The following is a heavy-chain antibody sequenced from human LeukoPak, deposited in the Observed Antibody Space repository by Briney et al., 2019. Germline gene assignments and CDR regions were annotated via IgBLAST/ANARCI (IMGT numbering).Heavy chain of an antibody. Sequence: GGSLRLSCAASGFTFSSYSMNWVRQAPGKRLEWVSSISSSSSYIYYADSVKGRFTISRDNAKNSLYLQMNSLRAEDTAVYYCARPSSSYDFWSGYYFAFDIWGQGTMVTVSS. D-gene: IGHD3-3*01. CDR2: ISSSSSYI. CDR3: ARPSSSYDFWSGYYFAFDI. J-gene: IGHJ3*02. V-gene: IGHV3-21*01. CDR1: GFTFSSYS.